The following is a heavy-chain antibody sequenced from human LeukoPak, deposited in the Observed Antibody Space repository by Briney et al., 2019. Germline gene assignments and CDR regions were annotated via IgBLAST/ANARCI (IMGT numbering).Heavy chain of an antibody. CDR2: FSGSGGRT. CDR1: GFTFSNYA. Sequence: GGSLRLSCAASGFTFSNYAMSWVRQAPGKGLECISGFSGSGGRTFYADSVKGRFTISRDNSKNTLYVQMNNLRAEDTAVYYCARGQIYYDSSGFDYWGQGTLVTVSS. CDR3: ARGQIYYDSSGFDY. D-gene: IGHD3-22*01. V-gene: IGHV3-23*01. J-gene: IGHJ4*02.